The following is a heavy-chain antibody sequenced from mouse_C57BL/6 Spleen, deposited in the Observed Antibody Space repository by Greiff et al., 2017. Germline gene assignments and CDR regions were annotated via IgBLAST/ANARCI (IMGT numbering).Heavy chain of an antibody. CDR1: GFTFSDYG. V-gene: IGHV5-17*01. D-gene: IGHD2-1*01. J-gene: IGHJ2*01. CDR3: ARADYGNYFDD. CDR2: ISSGSSTI. Sequence: EVQLVESGGGLVKPGGSLKLSCAASGFTFSDYGMHWVRQAPEKGLEWVAYISSGSSTIYYADTVKGRFTISRDNAKNTLFLQMTSLRSEDSARYYCARADYGNYFDDWGQGTTLTGSS.